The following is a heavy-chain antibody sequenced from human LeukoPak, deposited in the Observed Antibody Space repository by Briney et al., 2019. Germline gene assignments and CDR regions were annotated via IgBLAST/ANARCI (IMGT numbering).Heavy chain of an antibody. CDR2: IYPGDSDT. CDR3: ARSIAAPSGAFDY. V-gene: IGHV5-51*01. D-gene: IGHD6-13*01. J-gene: IGHJ4*02. Sequence: GESLRISCKASGYSFSDYWVGWVRQMPGKGLEWMGVIYPGDSDTRYSPSFQGQVTISADKSISTAYLQWSSLKASDTAMYYCARSIAAPSGAFDYWGQGTLVTVSS. CDR1: GYSFSDYW.